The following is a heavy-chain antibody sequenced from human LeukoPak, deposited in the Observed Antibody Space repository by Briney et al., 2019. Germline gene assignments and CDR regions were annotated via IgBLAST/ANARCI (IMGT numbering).Heavy chain of an antibody. CDR2: IKQDGIEK. CDR1: GFTFGDYW. V-gene: IGHV3-7*01. Sequence: GGSLRLSCVASGFTFGDYWMAWVRQAPGKGPEWVANIKQDGIEKHYVDSVKGRFTISRDNAGNSLYLQMNSLRAEDTAVYYCARDVGGSLDYWGQGTLVTVSS. CDR3: ARDVGGSLDY. J-gene: IGHJ4*02. D-gene: IGHD2-15*01.